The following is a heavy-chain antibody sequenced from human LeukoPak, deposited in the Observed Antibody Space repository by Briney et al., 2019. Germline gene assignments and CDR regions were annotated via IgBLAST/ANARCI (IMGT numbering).Heavy chain of an antibody. V-gene: IGHV1-8*03. D-gene: IGHD6-13*01. CDR2: MNPNSGNT. CDR1: GYTFTSYD. Sequence: GASVKVSCKASGYTFTSYDINWVRQATGQGLEWMGWMNPNSGNTGYAQKFQGRVTIARNTSISTAYMELSSLRSEDTAVYYCARDLYSSRTNDAFVIWGQGTMVTVSS. J-gene: IGHJ3*02. CDR3: ARDLYSSRTNDAFVI.